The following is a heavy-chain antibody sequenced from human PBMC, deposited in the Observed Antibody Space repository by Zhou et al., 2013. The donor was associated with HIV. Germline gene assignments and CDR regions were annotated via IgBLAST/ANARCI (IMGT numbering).Heavy chain of an antibody. D-gene: IGHD6-13*01. J-gene: IGHJ4*02. Sequence: QVQLVQSGAEVKKPGSSVKVSCRASGASFRDSYAITWVRQAPGQGLEWMGRVIPFFGRPNYAQKFQGRVTIIADMSTSTAYLELRGLRSEDTAVYFCAGVRGIARRGHFDSWGQGTLVTVSS. CDR1: GASFRDSYA. CDR2: VIPFFGRP. V-gene: IGHV1-69*04. CDR3: AGVRGIARRGHFDS.